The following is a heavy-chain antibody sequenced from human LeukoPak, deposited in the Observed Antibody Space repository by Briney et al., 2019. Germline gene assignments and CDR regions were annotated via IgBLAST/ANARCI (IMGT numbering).Heavy chain of an antibody. CDR2: IIPIFGAA. CDR1: GYTFTSYA. D-gene: IGHD3-22*01. V-gene: IGHV1-69*13. Sequence: SVKVSCKASGYTFTSYAISWVRQAPGQGLEWMGGIIPIFGAANYAQKFQGRVTITADESTSTAYMELSSLRSEDTAVYYCASLRCNFLDYYDSSGYHPSCYWGQGTLVTVSS. J-gene: IGHJ4*02. CDR3: ASLRCNFLDYYDSSGYHPSCY.